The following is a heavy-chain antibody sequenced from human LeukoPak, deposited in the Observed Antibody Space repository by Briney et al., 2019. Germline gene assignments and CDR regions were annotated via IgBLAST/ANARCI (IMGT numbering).Heavy chain of an antibody. J-gene: IGHJ6*03. CDR3: AKMEGQSRYDYCMDV. CDR1: GFAFSIFA. Sequence: GGSLRLSCAASGFAFSIFAMSWVRQAPGKGLEWVSAMSGSGDYTYYVESVKGRFTISRDNSKNTLYLHMNTLRADDTAVYYCAKMEGQSRYDYCMDVWGRGTTVSVSS. CDR2: MSGSGDYT. D-gene: IGHD3-3*01. V-gene: IGHV3-23*01.